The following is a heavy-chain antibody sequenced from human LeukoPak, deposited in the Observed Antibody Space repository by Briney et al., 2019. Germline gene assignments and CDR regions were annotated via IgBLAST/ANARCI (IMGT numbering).Heavy chain of an antibody. V-gene: IGHV3-48*04. Sequence: GGSLRLSCAASGFTLSSYSMSWIRQAPGKGLEWVSYISSSGSTIYYADSVKGRFTISRDNAKNSLYLQMNSLRAEDTAVYYCARDPYGDYANWFDPWGQGTLVTVSS. CDR2: ISSSGSTI. J-gene: IGHJ5*02. D-gene: IGHD4-17*01. CDR3: ARDPYGDYANWFDP. CDR1: GFTLSSYS.